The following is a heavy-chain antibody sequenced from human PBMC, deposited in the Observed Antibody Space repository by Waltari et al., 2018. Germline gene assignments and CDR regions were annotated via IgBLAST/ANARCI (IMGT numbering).Heavy chain of an antibody. CDR2: ISSSSSYR. CDR1: GFTFSSYS. Sequence: EVQLVESGGGLVKPGGSLRLSCAASGFTFSSYSMNWVRQAPGKGLDWVSSISSSSSYRYYADSGKGRFTISRDNAKNSLYLQMNSLRAEDTAVYYCARQWLVGSFDYWGQGTLVTVSS. D-gene: IGHD6-19*01. V-gene: IGHV3-21*01. J-gene: IGHJ4*02. CDR3: ARQWLVGSFDY.